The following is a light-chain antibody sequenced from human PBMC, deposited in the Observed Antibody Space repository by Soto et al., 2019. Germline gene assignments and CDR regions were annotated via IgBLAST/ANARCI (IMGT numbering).Light chain of an antibody. CDR2: AAS. V-gene: IGKV1-39*01. CDR1: QTVNTY. CDR3: QQYYSTPRT. J-gene: IGKJ1*01. Sequence: IQMTQSPSSLSASIGDRVTITCRASQTVNTYLHWYQQKPGKAPKLLIYAASNLQSGVPSRFSGSGSGTNFTLTISSLQAEDVAVYYCQQYYSTPRTFGQGTNVDIK.